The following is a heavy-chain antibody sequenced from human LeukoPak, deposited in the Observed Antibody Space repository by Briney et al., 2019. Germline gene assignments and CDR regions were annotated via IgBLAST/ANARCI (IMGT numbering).Heavy chain of an antibody. V-gene: IGHV3-21*01. CDR3: ARDVPAVALSY. CDR2: ISSSSSYI. CDR1: GFTFSSYW. Sequence: GGSLRLSCAASGFTFSSYWMHWVRQAPGKGLEWVSSISSSSSYIYYADSVKGRFTISRDNAKNSLYLQMNSLRAEDTAVYYCARDVPAVALSYWGQGTLVTVSS. J-gene: IGHJ4*02. D-gene: IGHD6-19*01.